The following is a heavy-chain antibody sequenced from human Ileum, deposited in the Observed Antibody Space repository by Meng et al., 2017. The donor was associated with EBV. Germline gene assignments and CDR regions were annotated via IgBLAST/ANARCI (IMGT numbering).Heavy chain of an antibody. CDR3: ATSRIAKFDR. CDR2: TYRRSRWYY. Sequence: KLQESVQGLLQPSQGLSLSLVISGDSVSSDKTAWNWIRQSPSRGLEWLGRTYRRSRWYYDYALSVKSRINISPDTSKNQVSLQLNSVTDEDTGIYYCATSRIAKFDRWGQGTLVTVSS. V-gene: IGHV6-1*01. CDR1: GDSVSSDKTA. J-gene: IGHJ5*02.